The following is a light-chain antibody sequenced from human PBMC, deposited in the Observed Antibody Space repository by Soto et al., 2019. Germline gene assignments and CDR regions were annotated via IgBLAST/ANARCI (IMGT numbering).Light chain of an antibody. CDR2: EVS. J-gene: IGLJ3*02. CDR3: SSYTSSSTQV. Sequence: QSALTQPASVSGSPGQSITISCTGTSSDVGGYNYVSWYQHHPGKAPKVMIYEVSYRPSGVSNRFSGSKSGNTASLTISGLQAEDEADYYCSSYTSSSTQVFGGGTKVTVL. V-gene: IGLV2-14*01. CDR1: SSDVGGYNY.